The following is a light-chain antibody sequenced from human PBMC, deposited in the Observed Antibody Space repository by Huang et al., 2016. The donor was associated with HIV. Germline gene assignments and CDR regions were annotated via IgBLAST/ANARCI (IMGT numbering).Light chain of an antibody. Sequence: IQLTQSPTSLSASVGDRVTIACRASQAIGTYLNWFQQKPGRAPKLLISDVSSLHTGFPSRFIGSGSGTEFTLTIRELQFDDFATYFCQQSYSALITFGQGTRLEIK. V-gene: IGKV1-39*01. J-gene: IGKJ5*01. CDR3: QQSYSALIT. CDR1: QAIGTY. CDR2: DVS.